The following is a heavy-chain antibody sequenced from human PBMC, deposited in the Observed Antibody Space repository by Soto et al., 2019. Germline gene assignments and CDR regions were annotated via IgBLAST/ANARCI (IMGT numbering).Heavy chain of an antibody. CDR1: GGTFSSYA. V-gene: IGHV1-69*13. CDR3: ATTAVGYYYDSSGPDGMDV. Sequence: SVKVSCKASGGTFSSYAISWVRQAPGQGLEWMGGIIPIFGTANYAQKFQGRVTITADESTSTAYMELSSLRSEDTAVYYCATTAVGYYYDSSGPDGMDVWGQGTLVTVSS. J-gene: IGHJ6*02. CDR2: IIPIFGTA. D-gene: IGHD3-22*01.